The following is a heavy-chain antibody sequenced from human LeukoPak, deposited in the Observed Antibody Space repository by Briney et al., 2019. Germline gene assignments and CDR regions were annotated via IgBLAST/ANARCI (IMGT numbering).Heavy chain of an antibody. J-gene: IGHJ6*02. CDR3: ARGSAITMVRGVIITLDYYGMDV. Sequence: PSETLSLTCTVSGGSISSYYWSWIRQPAGKGLEWIGRIYTSGSTNYNPSLKSRVTMSVDTSKNQFSLKLSSVTAADTAVYYCARGSAITMVRGVIITLDYYGMDVWGQGTTVTVSS. D-gene: IGHD3-10*01. V-gene: IGHV4-4*07. CDR1: GGSISSYY. CDR2: IYTSGST.